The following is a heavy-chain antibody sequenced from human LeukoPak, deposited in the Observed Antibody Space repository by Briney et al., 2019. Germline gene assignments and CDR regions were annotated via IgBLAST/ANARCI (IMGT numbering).Heavy chain of an antibody. CDR2: ISGSGSTI. Sequence: GGSLRLSCGVSGFTFSDYYMNWILQAPGKGLELISYISGSGSTIYYADSVKGRFTISRDNAKNSLYLQMNSLRAEDTAVYYCARGVALPMDVWGKGTTVTISS. CDR1: GFTFSDYY. CDR3: ARGVALPMDV. V-gene: IGHV3-11*01. J-gene: IGHJ6*03.